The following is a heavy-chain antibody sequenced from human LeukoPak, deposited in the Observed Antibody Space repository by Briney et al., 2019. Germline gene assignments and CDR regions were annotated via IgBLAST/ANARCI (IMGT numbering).Heavy chain of an antibody. J-gene: IGHJ3*02. CDR3: ARGTVGDWADGAFDI. CDR2: IYHSGST. CDR1: GGSISSGGYY. Sequence: SETLSLTCTVSGGSISSGGYYWSWIRQPPGKGLEWIGYIYHSGSTYYNPSLKSRVTISVDRSKNQFSLKLSSVTAADTAVYYCARGTVGDWADGAFDIWGQGTMVTVSS. D-gene: IGHD1-26*01. V-gene: IGHV4-30-2*01.